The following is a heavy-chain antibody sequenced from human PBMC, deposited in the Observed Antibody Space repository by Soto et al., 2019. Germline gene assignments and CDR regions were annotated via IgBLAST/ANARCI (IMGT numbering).Heavy chain of an antibody. Sequence: GASVKVSCKASGYTFTGYYMHWVRQAPGQGLEWMGWINPNSGGTNYAQKFQGWVTMTRDTSISTAYMELSRLRSDDTAVYYCARAGIDSSGWYRYWGQGTLVTVSS. CDR2: INPNSGGT. CDR3: ARAGIDSSGWYRY. CDR1: GYTFTGYY. D-gene: IGHD6-19*01. J-gene: IGHJ4*02. V-gene: IGHV1-2*04.